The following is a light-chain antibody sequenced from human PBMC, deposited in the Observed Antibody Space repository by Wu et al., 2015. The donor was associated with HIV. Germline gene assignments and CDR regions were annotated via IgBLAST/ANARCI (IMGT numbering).Light chain of an antibody. Sequence: EILLTQSPATLSVSPGERATLSCRANQSVSTFFGWYQQKPGQAPRLLIYDVVSRATGVPARFSGSGSGTDFTLTISSLEPEDSAVYYCQQRFTWPLTFGQGTRLEI. CDR3: QQRFTWPLT. CDR1: QSVSTF. J-gene: IGKJ5*01. CDR2: DVV. V-gene: IGKV3-11*01.